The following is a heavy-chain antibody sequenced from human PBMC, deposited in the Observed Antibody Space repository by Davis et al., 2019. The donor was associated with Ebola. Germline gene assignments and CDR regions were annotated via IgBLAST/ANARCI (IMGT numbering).Heavy chain of an antibody. J-gene: IGHJ4*02. D-gene: IGHD2-2*01. CDR2: ISSSSSYI. V-gene: IGHV3-21*01. CDR1: GFTFSSYS. Sequence: GGSLRLSCAASGFTFSSYSMNWVRQAPGKGLEWVSSISSSSSYIYYADSVKGRFTISRDNAKNSLYLQMNSLRAEDTAVYYCARDPRSIVVVPAAIDYWGQGTLVTVSS. CDR3: ARDPRSIVVVPAAIDY.